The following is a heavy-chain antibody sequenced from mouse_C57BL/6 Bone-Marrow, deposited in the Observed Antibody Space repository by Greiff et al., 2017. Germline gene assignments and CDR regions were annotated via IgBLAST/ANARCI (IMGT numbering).Heavy chain of an antibody. CDR2: SYPGSGST. D-gene: IGHD2-3*01. J-gene: IGHJ2*01. V-gene: IGHV1-55*01. Sequence: VQLQQPGAELVKPGASVKMSCKASGYTFTSYWITWVKQRPGQGLEWIGDSYPGSGSTNYNEKCKSKATLTVDPSSSPAYLQVSSLTSEDSAVYYCAGDGPYYFVYWGQGSTLTVSS. CDR1: GYTFTSYW. CDR3: AGDGPYYFVY.